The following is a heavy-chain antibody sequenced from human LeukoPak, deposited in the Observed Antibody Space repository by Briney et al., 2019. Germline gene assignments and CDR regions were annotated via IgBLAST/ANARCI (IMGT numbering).Heavy chain of an antibody. J-gene: IGHJ4*02. V-gene: IGHV1-69*05. CDR3: ARLSMAQGDDY. CDR1: GGTLSSYA. Sequence: SVKVSCKASGGTLSSYAISWVRQAPGQGLEWMGGIIPIFGTANYAQKFQGRVTITTDESTSTAYMELSSLRSEDTAVYYCARLSMAQGDDYWGQGTLVTVSS. D-gene: IGHD4/OR15-4a*01. CDR2: IIPIFGTA.